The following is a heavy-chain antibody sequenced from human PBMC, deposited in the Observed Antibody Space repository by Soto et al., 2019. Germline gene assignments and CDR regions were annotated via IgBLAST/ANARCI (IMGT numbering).Heavy chain of an antibody. J-gene: IGHJ5*02. CDR1: GYTFTSYA. CDR2: INAGNGNT. V-gene: IGHV1-3*01. D-gene: IGHD2-8*01. Sequence: SSVKVSCKGSGYTFTSYAMGWLSLATGQRLEWMGWINAGNGNTKYSQKFQGRVTITRDTSASTAYMELSSLRSEDTAVYYCVRYLGYCTNGVCYPACFDPWGQGTLVTVSS. CDR3: VRYLGYCTNGVCYPACFDP.